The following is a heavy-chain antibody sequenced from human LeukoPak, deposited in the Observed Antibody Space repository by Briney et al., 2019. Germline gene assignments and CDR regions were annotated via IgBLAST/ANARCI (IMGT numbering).Heavy chain of an antibody. CDR3: AKAMGYSSSSPIDY. Sequence: GGSLRLSCAASGFTFSSYAMSWVRQAPGKGLEWVSAISGSGGSTYYADSVKGRFTISRDNSKNTLYLQMNSLRAEDTAVYYCAKAMGYSSSSPIDYWGQGTLVTVSS. J-gene: IGHJ4*02. CDR1: GFTFSSYA. D-gene: IGHD6-6*01. CDR2: ISGSGGST. V-gene: IGHV3-23*01.